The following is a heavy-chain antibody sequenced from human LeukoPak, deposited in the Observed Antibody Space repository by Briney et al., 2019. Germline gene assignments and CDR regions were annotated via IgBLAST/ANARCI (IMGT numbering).Heavy chain of an antibody. CDR2: ILYDGIIK. V-gene: IGHV3-33*08. D-gene: IGHD3-10*01. CDR1: GFTFSTYG. J-gene: IGHJ4*02. CDR3: ARDPGSKCYASVH. Sequence: GGSLRLSCAASGFTFSTYGMPWVRQSPGKGLEWVGVILYDGIIKNYADSVKRRFTISRDNAKNSPYLQMHSLRDEDAAVYYCARDPGSKCYASVHWGQGTLVTVSS.